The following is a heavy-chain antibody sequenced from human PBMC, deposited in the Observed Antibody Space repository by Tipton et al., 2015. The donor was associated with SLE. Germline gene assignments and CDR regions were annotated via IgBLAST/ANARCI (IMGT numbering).Heavy chain of an antibody. Sequence: LRLSCTVSGGSISSYYWSWIRQPPGKGLEWIGFIYYSGSNNYNPSLKSRVTISVDPHKNHFSLKLISVPAADTAVYYCARGSGVGDWFDIWAHGTLVTVAS. CDR2: IYYSGSN. CDR1: GGSISSYY. V-gene: IGHV4-59*01. D-gene: IGHD2-15*01. J-gene: IGHJ5*01. CDR3: ARGSGVGDWFDI.